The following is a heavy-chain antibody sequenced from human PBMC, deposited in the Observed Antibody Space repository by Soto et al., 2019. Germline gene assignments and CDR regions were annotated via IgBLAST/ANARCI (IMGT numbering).Heavy chain of an antibody. V-gene: IGHV4-59*01. CDR3: ARIYCSGGSCYYDY. Sequence: SGTPSLARTVSGGSLSRYYWSLGRQPPGKGLEWIGYIYYSGSTNYNPSLKSRVTISVDTSKNQFSLKLSSVTAADTAVYYCARIYCSGGSCYYDYWGQGTLVTV. CDR2: IYYSGST. D-gene: IGHD2-15*01. J-gene: IGHJ4*02. CDR1: GGSLSRYY.